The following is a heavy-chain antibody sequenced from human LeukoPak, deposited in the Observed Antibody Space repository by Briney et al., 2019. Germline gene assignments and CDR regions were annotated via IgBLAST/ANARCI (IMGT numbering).Heavy chain of an antibody. CDR1: GLTVSSNY. V-gene: IGHV3-66*01. Sequence: GGSLRLSCAASGLTVSSNYMSWVRQAPGKGLEWVSVIYSGGSTYYADSVKGRFTISRDNSKNTLYLQMNSLRAEDTAVYYCARTHSSWTTGRINWFDPWGQGTLVTVSS. CDR2: IYSGGST. D-gene: IGHD6-13*01. CDR3: ARTHSSWTTGRINWFDP. J-gene: IGHJ5*02.